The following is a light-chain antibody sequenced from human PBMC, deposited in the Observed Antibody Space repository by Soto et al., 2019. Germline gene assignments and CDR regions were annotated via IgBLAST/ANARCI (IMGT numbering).Light chain of an antibody. CDR2: EVS. CDR3: SSYTSSSTLPYV. CDR1: SSDVGGYDY. V-gene: IGLV2-14*01. J-gene: IGLJ1*01. Sequence: ALTQPASVSGSPGQSITISCTGTSSDVGGYDYVSWYQQHPGKAPKLMIYEVSDRPLGVSNRFSGSKSGNTASLTISGLQAEDEAYYYCSSYTSSSTLPYVFGTGTKVTVL.